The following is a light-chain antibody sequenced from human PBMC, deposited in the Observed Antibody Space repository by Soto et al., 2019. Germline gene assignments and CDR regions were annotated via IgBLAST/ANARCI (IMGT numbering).Light chain of an antibody. CDR2: KAS. V-gene: IGKV1-5*03. CDR1: QTVSNW. Sequence: DVEMTQSPSPLPTSIGDRVTINCRSSQTVSNWLAWYQQKPGKAPKLLLYKASRLESGVPSRVSASGSGTDFTLTVNSLQSDDYATYFCQQYSKESTVGQGTKLEIK. J-gene: IGKJ2*01. CDR3: QQYSKEST.